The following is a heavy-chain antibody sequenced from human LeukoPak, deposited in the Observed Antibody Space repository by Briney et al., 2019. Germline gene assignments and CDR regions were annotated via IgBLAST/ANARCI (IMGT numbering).Heavy chain of an antibody. J-gene: IGHJ4*02. V-gene: IGHV4-59*12. CDR3: ATNYYYGSGSYYNRFDY. CDR2: IYYSGST. D-gene: IGHD3-10*01. Sequence: PSETLSLTCTVSGGSISSYYWSWIRQPPGKGLEWIGYIYYSGSTNYNPSLKSRVTISVDTSKNQFSLKLSSVTAADTAVYYCATNYYYGSGSYYNRFDYWGQGTLVTVSS. CDR1: GGSISSYY.